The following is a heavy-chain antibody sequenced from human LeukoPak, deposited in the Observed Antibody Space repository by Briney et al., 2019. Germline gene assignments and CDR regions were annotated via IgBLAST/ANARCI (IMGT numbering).Heavy chain of an antibody. J-gene: IGHJ4*02. CDR3: VRDAGSGSWIDY. Sequence: SVKVSCKASGYTFTSYGISWVRQAPGQGLEWMGGIIPIFGPPNYAQKFQGRVTINADKSTTTVYMELSSLISEDTAVYFCVRDAGSGSWIDYWGQGTLIAVSP. CDR1: GYTFTSYG. CDR2: IIPIFGPP. V-gene: IGHV1-69*06. D-gene: IGHD3-10*01.